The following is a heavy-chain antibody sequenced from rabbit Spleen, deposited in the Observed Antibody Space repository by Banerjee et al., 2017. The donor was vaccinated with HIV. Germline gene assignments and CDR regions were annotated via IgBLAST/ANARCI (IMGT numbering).Heavy chain of an antibody. CDR1: GFSFSFSYW. CDR2: INTSSGLV. D-gene: IGHD1-1*01. V-gene: IGHV1S40*01. CDR3: ARDLTGVIGWNFGW. Sequence: QSLEESGGALVKPGASLTLTCKASGFSFSFSYWICWVRQAPGKGLEWIACINTSSGLVVYATWAKGRVTVSKASSTTVTLQMTSLTAADTATYFCARDLTGVIGWNFGWWGPGTLVTVS. J-gene: IGHJ4*01.